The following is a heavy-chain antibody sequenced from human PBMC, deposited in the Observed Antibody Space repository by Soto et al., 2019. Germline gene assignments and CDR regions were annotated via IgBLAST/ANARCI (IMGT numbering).Heavy chain of an antibody. V-gene: IGHV1-69*13. Sequence: GASVKVSCKASGGSFSSYAISWVRQAPGQGLEWMGGIIPIFGTANYAQKFQGRVTITADESTSTAYMELSSLRSEDTAVYYCARSEYSSSSLERTYYYGMDVWGQGTTVTVSS. J-gene: IGHJ6*02. D-gene: IGHD6-6*01. CDR3: ARSEYSSSSLERTYYYGMDV. CDR1: GGSFSSYA. CDR2: IIPIFGTA.